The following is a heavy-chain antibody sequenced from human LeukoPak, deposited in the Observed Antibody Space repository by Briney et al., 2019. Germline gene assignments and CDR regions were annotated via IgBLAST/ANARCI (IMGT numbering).Heavy chain of an antibody. V-gene: IGHV1-2*02. CDR1: GYTFTGYY. Sequence: VASVKVSCKASGYTFTGYYMHWVRQAPGQGLEWMGWINPNSGGTNYAQKFQGRVTMTRDTSISTAYMELSRLRSDDTAVYYCASFDDFWSGYYGYWGQGTLVTVSS. CDR3: ASFDDFWSGYYGY. J-gene: IGHJ4*02. D-gene: IGHD3-3*01. CDR2: INPNSGGT.